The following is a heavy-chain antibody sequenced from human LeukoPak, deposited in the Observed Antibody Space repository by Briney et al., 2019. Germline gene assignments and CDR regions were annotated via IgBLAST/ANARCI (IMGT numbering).Heavy chain of an antibody. V-gene: IGHV4-39*07. CDR3: ARDSSGPVE. CDR1: GGSISSSSYY. Sequence: SETLSLTCTVSGGSISSSSYYWGWIRQPPGKGLEWIGSIYYSGSTYYNPSLKSRVTISVDTSKDQFSLKLSSVTAADTAVYYCARDSSGPVEWGQGTLVTVSS. J-gene: IGHJ4*02. CDR2: IYYSGST. D-gene: IGHD6-19*01.